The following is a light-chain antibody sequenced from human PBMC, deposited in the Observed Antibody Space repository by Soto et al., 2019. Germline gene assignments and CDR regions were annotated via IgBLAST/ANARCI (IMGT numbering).Light chain of an antibody. CDR3: QQRSNWLIS. CDR1: QSVSNNY. V-gene: IGKV3D-20*02. Sequence: EIVLTQSPGTLSLSPGERATLSCRASQSVSNNYLAWYQQKPGQAPRLLIYGASNRATGIPDRFSGSGPGTDFTLTISRLEPEDFAVYYCQQRSNWLISFGPGTKVDIK. J-gene: IGKJ3*01. CDR2: GAS.